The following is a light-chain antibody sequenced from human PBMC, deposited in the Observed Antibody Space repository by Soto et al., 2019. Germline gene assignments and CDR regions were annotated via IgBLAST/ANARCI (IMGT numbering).Light chain of an antibody. V-gene: IGKV4-1*01. CDR1: QTALYSSNNKNY. Sequence: DIVMTQSPDSLAVSLGERATINCKSSQTALYSSNNKNYLAWYQQKPGHPPRLLVHWASTRASGVPDRFSGSGSGTDFTLTISSLQAEDVAVYYCQQYYSISCTFGQGTKVEIK. J-gene: IGKJ2*01. CDR3: QQYYSISCT. CDR2: WAS.